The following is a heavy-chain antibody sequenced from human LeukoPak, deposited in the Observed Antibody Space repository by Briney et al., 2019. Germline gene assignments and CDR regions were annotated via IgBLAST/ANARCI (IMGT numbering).Heavy chain of an antibody. CDR2: IYPNSGGT. CDR3: ARALGSVVVMGMDAFDI. J-gene: IGHJ3*02. V-gene: IGHV1-2*02. CDR1: GYTFIGYY. Sequence: ASVKVSCKASGYTFIGYYIHWVRQAPGQGLEWMGWIYPNSGGTNYAQKLQGRVTMTTDTSTSTAYMELRSLRSDDTAVYYCARALGSVVVMGMDAFDIWGQGTMVTVSS. D-gene: IGHD3-22*01.